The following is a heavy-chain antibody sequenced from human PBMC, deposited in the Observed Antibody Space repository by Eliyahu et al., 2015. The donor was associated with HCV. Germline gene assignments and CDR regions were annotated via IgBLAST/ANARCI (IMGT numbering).Heavy chain of an antibody. CDR2: IYTSGST. D-gene: IGHD3-22*01. Sequence: QVQLQESGPGLVKPSQTLSLTCTVSGGSISSXRXXWSWIRXPAGKGLEWIGRIYTSGSTNYNPSLKSRVTISVDTSKNQFSLKLSSVTAADTAVYYCARDQYDSSGYYFIHAFDIWGQGTMVTVSS. J-gene: IGHJ3*02. CDR1: GGSISSXRXX. V-gene: IGHV4-61*02. CDR3: ARDQYDSSGYYFIHAFDI.